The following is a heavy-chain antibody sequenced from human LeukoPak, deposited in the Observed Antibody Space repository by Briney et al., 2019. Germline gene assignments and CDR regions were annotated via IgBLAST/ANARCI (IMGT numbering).Heavy chain of an antibody. Sequence: GASVKVSCKASGYTFTSYYMHWVRQAPGQGLEWMGIINPSGSSTVYAQKFQGRVTMTRDTSTSTVYMEMSSLRSEDTAVYYCARAAIMVRGTIFDYWGQGTLVTVSS. CDR1: GYTFTSYY. D-gene: IGHD3-10*01. CDR3: ARAAIMVRGTIFDY. CDR2: INPSGSST. J-gene: IGHJ4*02. V-gene: IGHV1-46*01.